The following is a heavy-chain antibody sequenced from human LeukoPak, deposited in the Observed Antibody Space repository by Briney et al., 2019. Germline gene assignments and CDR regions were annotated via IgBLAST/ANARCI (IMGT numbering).Heavy chain of an antibody. CDR3: ARVSTVRGVITP. CDR2: IHYTGST. CDR1: GGSSNNYY. V-gene: IGHV4-59*01. Sequence: SETLSLTCTVSGGSSNNYYWSWIRQPPGKGLECIGYIHYTGSTNYNPSLKSRVTISVDTSKNQFSPKLSSVTAADTAVYYCARVSTVRGVITPWGQGTLVTVSS. J-gene: IGHJ5*02. D-gene: IGHD3-10*01.